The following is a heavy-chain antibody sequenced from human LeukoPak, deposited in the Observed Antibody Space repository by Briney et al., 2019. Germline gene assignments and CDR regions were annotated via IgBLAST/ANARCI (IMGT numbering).Heavy chain of an antibody. CDR3: ARDSRGDFWSGPDY. CDR2: IYYSGST. J-gene: IGHJ4*02. CDR1: GGSISSYY. D-gene: IGHD3-3*01. Sequence: SETLSLTCTVSGGSISSYYWSWIRQPPGKGLEWIGYIYYSGSTNYNPSLKSRVTISVDTSKNQFSLKLSSVTAADTAVYYCARDSRGDFWSGPDYWGQGTLVTVSS. V-gene: IGHV4-59*12.